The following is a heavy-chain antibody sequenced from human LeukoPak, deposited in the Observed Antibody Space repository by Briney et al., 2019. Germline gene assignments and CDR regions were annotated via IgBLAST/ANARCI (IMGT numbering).Heavy chain of an antibody. D-gene: IGHD1-26*01. CDR3: AREGDSGSYLPFDY. J-gene: IGHJ4*02. Sequence: ASVKVSCKASGYTFTNYGVSWVRQAPGQGLEWMGWMSAYNGNTNYAQKLQGRVTMTTDTSTSTAYMELRSLRSDDTAVYYCAREGDSGSYLPFDYWGQETLVTVSS. CDR2: MSAYNGNT. CDR1: GYTFTNYG. V-gene: IGHV1-18*01.